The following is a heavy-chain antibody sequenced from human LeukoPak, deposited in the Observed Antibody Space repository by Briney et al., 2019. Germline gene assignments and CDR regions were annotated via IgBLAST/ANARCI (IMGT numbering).Heavy chain of an antibody. Sequence: GGSLRLSCAASGFTFSSYGMHWVRLAPGKGLEWVALISYDGSNKYYRDSVKGRFTISRDNSKNALFLQMNSLRAEDTAVYYCAKDQGYGSNWYAFDIWGQGTMVTVSS. J-gene: IGHJ3*02. CDR2: ISYDGSNK. D-gene: IGHD6-13*01. CDR1: GFTFSSYG. CDR3: AKDQGYGSNWYAFDI. V-gene: IGHV3-30*18.